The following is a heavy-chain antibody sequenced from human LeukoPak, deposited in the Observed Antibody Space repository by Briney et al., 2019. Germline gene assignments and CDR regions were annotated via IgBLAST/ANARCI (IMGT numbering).Heavy chain of an antibody. Sequence: SETLSLTCTVSGGSISSYYWSWIRQPPGKGLEWIGYIYYSGSTNYNPSLKSRVTISVDTSKNQFSLKLSSVTAADTAVYYCARVAPGYDFWSGYYWAFDYWGQGTLVTVSS. D-gene: IGHD3-3*01. J-gene: IGHJ4*02. V-gene: IGHV4-59*08. CDR3: ARVAPGYDFWSGYYWAFDY. CDR2: IYYSGST. CDR1: GGSISSYY.